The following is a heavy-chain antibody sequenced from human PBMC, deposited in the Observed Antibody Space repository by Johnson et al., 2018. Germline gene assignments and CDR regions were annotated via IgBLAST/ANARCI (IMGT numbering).Heavy chain of an antibody. Sequence: QLVQSGGGLVQPGGSLRLSCEASGFTFSNYWMHWVRQAPGKGLVWVSRIDNDDSSTRYADSVTGRFPISRDRARNTLFLQMSSLGAEDTAVYYCARDLRQPGAEYFQHWGRGTLVTVSA. D-gene: IGHD3-10*01. CDR1: GFTFSNYW. J-gene: IGHJ1*01. CDR3: ARDLRQPGAEYFQH. V-gene: IGHV3-74*01. CDR2: IDNDDSST.